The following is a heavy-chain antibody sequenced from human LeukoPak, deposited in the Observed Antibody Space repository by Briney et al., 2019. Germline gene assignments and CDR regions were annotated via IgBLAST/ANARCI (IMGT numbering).Heavy chain of an antibody. D-gene: IGHD3-3*01. V-gene: IGHV3-30-3*01. CDR3: ARDDRVFGVFIFDYNCAMDV. J-gene: IGHJ6*02. CDR2: SSYDGSNK. Sequence: GGSLRLSCAASGFKFRNYAMHWVRQAPGKGLEWVAVSSYDGSNKHYADSVKGRFTISKDNSNNTVHLQMNSLRAEDTAVYYCARDDRVFGVFIFDYNCAMDVWGQGTTVTVSS. CDR1: GFKFRNYA.